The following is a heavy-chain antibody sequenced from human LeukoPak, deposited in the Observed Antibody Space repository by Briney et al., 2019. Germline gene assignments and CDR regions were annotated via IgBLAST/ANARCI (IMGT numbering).Heavy chain of an antibody. CDR3: ARDHQDIVVVPAAIQELDY. D-gene: IGHD2-2*02. CDR1: GYPFTSYE. CDR2: MNPNNDET. Sequence: ASVKVSCKASGYPFTSYEINWVRQAPGQGLEWLGWMNPNNDETGYEAKFQGRVTMTRDTSTSTVYMELSSLRSEDTAVYYCARDHQDIVVVPAAIQELDYWGQGTLVTVSS. V-gene: IGHV1-8*01. J-gene: IGHJ4*02.